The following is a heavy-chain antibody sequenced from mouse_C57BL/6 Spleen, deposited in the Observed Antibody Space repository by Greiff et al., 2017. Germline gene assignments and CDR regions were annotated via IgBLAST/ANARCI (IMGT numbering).Heavy chain of an antibody. CDR2: IHPSDSDT. CDR3: AIAGEYYDSSSDY. Sequence: QVQLQQPGAELVKPGASVKVSCKASGYTFTSYWMHWVKQRPCQGLEWIGRIHPSDSDTNYHQKFKGKATLTVDKSSSTAYMQLSSLTSDDSAVYYCAIAGEYYDSSSDYWGQGTTRTVSS. J-gene: IGHJ2*01. V-gene: IGHV1-74*01. CDR1: GYTFTSYW. D-gene: IGHD1-1*01.